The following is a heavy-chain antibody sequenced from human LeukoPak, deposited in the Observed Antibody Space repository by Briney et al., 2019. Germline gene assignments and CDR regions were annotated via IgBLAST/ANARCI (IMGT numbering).Heavy chain of an antibody. CDR3: ARAPMPYDILTGYYIGNWFDP. Sequence: PSETLSLTCTVSGGSISSFYWSWIRQPPGKGLEWIGYISYSGDTNYNPSLKSRVTLSVDTSKSQFSLNLSSVTAADTAVYYCARAPMPYDILTGYYIGNWFDPWGQGTLVTVSS. J-gene: IGHJ5*02. V-gene: IGHV4-59*12. CDR2: ISYSGDT. D-gene: IGHD3-9*01. CDR1: GGSISSFY.